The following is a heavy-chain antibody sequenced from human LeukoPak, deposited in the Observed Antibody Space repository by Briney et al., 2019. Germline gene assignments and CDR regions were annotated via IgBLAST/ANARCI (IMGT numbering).Heavy chain of an antibody. D-gene: IGHD3-3*01. Sequence: GGALRLSCAGSWFTVSSNYMSWVRPTPGKGLEWVSIIYYDGSTYYADSVKGRFTISRDNSKNTMYLQMNSLRAEDTAVYYCARPLRINCGMDVWGQGTTVTVSS. V-gene: IGHV3-53*01. J-gene: IGHJ6*02. CDR1: WFTVSSNY. CDR3: ARPLRINCGMDV. CDR2: IYYDGST.